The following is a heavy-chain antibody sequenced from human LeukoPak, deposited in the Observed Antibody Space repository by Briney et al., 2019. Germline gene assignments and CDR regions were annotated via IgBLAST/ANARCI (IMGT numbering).Heavy chain of an antibody. CDR1: GDSVSSYY. J-gene: IGHJ5*02. CDR2: IYYSGST. Sequence: SETLSHTCTVSGDSVSSYYWSWIRLPPGKGLEWIGYIYYSGSTNYNPSLKSRVTVSVDTSKNQFSLKLSSVTAADTAVYYCARYFYGDYHNWFDPWGQGTLVTVSS. CDR3: ARYFYGDYHNWFDP. D-gene: IGHD4-17*01. V-gene: IGHV4-59*02.